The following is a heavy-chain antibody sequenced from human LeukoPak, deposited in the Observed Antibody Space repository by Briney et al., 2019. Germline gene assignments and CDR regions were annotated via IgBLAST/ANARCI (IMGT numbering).Heavy chain of an antibody. V-gene: IGHV4-39*07. D-gene: IGHD4-11*01. CDR1: GGSISSGSYY. CDR3: ASGGHDYSIIFDY. Sequence: PSETLSLTCTVSGGSISSGSYYWSWIRQPAGKGLEWIGSIYYSGSTYYNPSLKSRVTISVDTSKNQFSLKLSSVTAADTAVYYCASGGHDYSIIFDYWGQGTLVTVSS. CDR2: IYYSGST. J-gene: IGHJ4*02.